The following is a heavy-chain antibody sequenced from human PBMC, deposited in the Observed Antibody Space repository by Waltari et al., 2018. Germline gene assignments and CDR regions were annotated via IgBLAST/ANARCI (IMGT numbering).Heavy chain of an antibody. J-gene: IGHJ5*02. D-gene: IGHD6-13*01. CDR3: ARDRGSSQLVLPA. V-gene: IGHV4-39*07. CDR2: IYYSGST. Sequence: QLQLQESGPGLVKPSETLSLTCTVSGGPISSSSYYWGWIRQPPGKGLEWIGSIYYSGSTYYNPSLKSRVTISVDTSKNQFSLKLSSVTAADTAVYYCARDRGSSQLVLPAWGQGTLVTVSS. CDR1: GGPISSSSYY.